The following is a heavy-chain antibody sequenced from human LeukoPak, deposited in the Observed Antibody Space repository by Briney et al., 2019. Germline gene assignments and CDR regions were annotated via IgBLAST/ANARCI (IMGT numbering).Heavy chain of an antibody. J-gene: IGHJ3*01. CDR3: ARESTYGSGTYSAQYDGFDV. D-gene: IGHD3-10*01. Sequence: GGSLRLSCAASGFSFSSYSMNWVRQAPGKGLEWISYISSSSSTIYYADFVKGRFTISRDNAKNSLYLQMNSLRAEDTAVYYCARESTYGSGTYSAQYDGFDVWGQGTMVTVSS. CDR1: GFSFSSYS. CDR2: ISSSSSTI. V-gene: IGHV3-48*04.